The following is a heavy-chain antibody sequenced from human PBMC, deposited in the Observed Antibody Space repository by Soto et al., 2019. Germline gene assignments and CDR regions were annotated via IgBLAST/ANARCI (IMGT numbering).Heavy chain of an antibody. J-gene: IGHJ6*02. V-gene: IGHV4-59*01. CDR3: ARGVHDYGDLSYYYYYYGMDV. D-gene: IGHD4-17*01. Sequence: QVQLQESGPGLVKPSETLSLTCTVSGGSISSYYWSWIRQPPGKGLEWIGYIYYSGSTNYNPSLTSRVTISVDTSKNQFSLKLSSVTAADTAVYYCARGVHDYGDLSYYYYYYGMDVWGQGTTVTVSS. CDR2: IYYSGST. CDR1: GGSISSYY.